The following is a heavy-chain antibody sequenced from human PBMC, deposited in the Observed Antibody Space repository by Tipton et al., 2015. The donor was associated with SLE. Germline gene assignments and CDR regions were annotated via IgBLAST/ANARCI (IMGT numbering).Heavy chain of an antibody. V-gene: IGHV4-39*01. J-gene: IGHJ5*02. CDR3: ARQRWFDP. CDR1: GGSISSGGYY. CDR2: INHSGST. Sequence: TLSLTCTVSGGSISSGGYYWSWIRQPPGKGLEWIGEINHSGSTNYNPSLKSRVTISVDTSKNQFSLKLSSVTAADTAVYYCARQRWFDPWGQGTLVTVSS.